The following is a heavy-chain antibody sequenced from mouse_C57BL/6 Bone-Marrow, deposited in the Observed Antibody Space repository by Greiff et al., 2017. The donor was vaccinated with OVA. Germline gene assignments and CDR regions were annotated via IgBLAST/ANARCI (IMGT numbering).Heavy chain of an antibody. V-gene: IGHV1-64*01. Sequence: QVQLKESGAELVKPGASVKLSCKASGYTFTSYWMHWVKQRPGQGLEWIGMIHPNSGSTNYNEKFKSKATLTVDKSSSTAYMQLSSLTSEDSAVYYCARRELRLDYWGQGTTLTVSS. D-gene: IGHD3-2*02. CDR2: IHPNSGST. J-gene: IGHJ2*01. CDR1: GYTFTSYW. CDR3: ARRELRLDY.